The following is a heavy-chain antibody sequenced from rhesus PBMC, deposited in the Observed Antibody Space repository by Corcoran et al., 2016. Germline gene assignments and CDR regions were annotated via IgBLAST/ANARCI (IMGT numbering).Heavy chain of an antibody. CDR1: GYSISSNY. V-gene: IGHV4-160*01. J-gene: IGHJ6*01. CDR3: ARGPGGLDS. CDR2: YYGRCGST. Sequence: QVQLQESGPGLVKPSENLSLTCAVSGYSISSNYWSWIRQPPGTGLEWIGYYYGRCGSTYKKPSLKSRVTISTDTSNNQFSLKLSSVTAADTAVYYCARGPGGLDSWGQGVVVTVSS.